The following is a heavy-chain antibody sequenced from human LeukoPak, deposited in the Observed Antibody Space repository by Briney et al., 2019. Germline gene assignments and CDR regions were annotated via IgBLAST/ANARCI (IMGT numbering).Heavy chain of an antibody. Sequence: GASLQISCQGSGYRFTSYWIGWVRQLPGKGLEWMGIIYPGDSDTRYSPSFQGQVTISADKSISTAYLQWSSLKASDTAMYYCARMGLPLYSYYGMDVWGQGTTVTVSS. D-gene: IGHD5/OR15-5a*01. J-gene: IGHJ6*02. CDR3: ARMGLPLYSYYGMDV. CDR2: IYPGDSDT. CDR1: GYRFTSYW. V-gene: IGHV5-51*01.